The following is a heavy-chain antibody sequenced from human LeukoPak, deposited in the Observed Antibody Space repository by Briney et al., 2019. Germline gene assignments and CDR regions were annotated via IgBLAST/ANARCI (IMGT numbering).Heavy chain of an antibody. CDR1: GFTFSSYA. J-gene: IGHJ2*01. D-gene: IGHD3-10*01. Sequence: GRSLRLCCAASGFTFSSYAMHWARQAPGKGLEWVAVISYDGSNKYYADSVKGRFTISRDNSKNTLYLQMNSLRAEDTAVYYCARDSMVRGVMIYWYFDLWGRGTLVTVSS. CDR2: ISYDGSNK. CDR3: ARDSMVRGVMIYWYFDL. V-gene: IGHV3-30-3*01.